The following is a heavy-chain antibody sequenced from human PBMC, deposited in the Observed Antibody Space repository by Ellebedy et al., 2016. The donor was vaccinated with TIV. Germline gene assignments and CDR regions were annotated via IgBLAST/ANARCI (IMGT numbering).Heavy chain of an antibody. J-gene: IGHJ4*02. V-gene: IGHV3-74*01. CDR2: INSDGSST. CDR1: GFPFSSYW. Sequence: GESLKISCASSGFPFSSYWMHWVRQAPGKGLVWVSRINSDGSSTSYADSVKGRFTISRDNAKNTLYLQMNSLRAEDTAVYYCARGGYSYGGDFDYWGQGTLVTVSS. D-gene: IGHD5-18*01. CDR3: ARGGYSYGGDFDY.